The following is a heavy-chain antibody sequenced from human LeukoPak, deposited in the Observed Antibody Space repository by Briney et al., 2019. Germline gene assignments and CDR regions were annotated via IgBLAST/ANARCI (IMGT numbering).Heavy chain of an antibody. J-gene: IGHJ4*02. Sequence: GGSLRLSCAASGFTFSSYAMNWVRQAPGEGLEWVSSLSYTGASTYYADSVKGRFTISKDNSNNTVYLQMNSVRVEDTAVYYCARVWFGYFFQWGQGALVTVSS. CDR1: GFTFSSYA. D-gene: IGHD3-10*01. CDR3: ARVWFGYFFQ. V-gene: IGHV3-23*01. CDR2: LSYTGAST.